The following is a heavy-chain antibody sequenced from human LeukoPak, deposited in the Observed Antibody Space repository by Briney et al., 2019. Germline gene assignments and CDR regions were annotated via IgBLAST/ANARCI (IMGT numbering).Heavy chain of an antibody. CDR2: ISGSISGSGGKT. CDR1: GFTFSSYA. CDR3: ATPAYRDRGGFDH. D-gene: IGHD1-26*01. V-gene: IGHV3-23*01. Sequence: GGSLRLSCAASGFTFSSYAMFWVRQTPGKGLEWASAISGSISGSGGKTYYADSVKGRFTISRDNSKSTLLLQMNSLRAEDTAVYYCATPAYRDRGGFDHWGQGTLVTVSS. J-gene: IGHJ4*02.